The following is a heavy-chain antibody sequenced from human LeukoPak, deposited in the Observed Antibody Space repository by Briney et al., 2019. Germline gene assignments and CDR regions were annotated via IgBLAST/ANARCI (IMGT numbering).Heavy chain of an antibody. J-gene: IGHJ4*02. D-gene: IGHD2/OR15-2a*01. CDR1: GHTFTGYY. Sequence: ASVKVSCKASGHTFTGYYMHWVRQAPGQGLEWMGWINPNSGGTNYAQKFQGRVTMTRDTSISTAYMELSRLRSDDTAVYYCARAEYPRYYFDYWGQGTLVTVSS. CDR3: ARAEYPRYYFDY. CDR2: INPNSGGT. V-gene: IGHV1-2*02.